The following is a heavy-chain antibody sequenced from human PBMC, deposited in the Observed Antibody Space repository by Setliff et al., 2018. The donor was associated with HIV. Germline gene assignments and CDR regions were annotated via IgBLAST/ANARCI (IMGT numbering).Heavy chain of an antibody. CDR1: GGSFSGYY. J-gene: IGHJ4*02. CDR2: INHSGST. D-gene: IGHD3-3*01. Sequence: PSETLSLTCAVYGGSFSGYYWSWIRQPPGKGLEWIGEINHSGSTYYNPSLKSRVTISVDTSKNQFSLKLSSVTAADTAVYYCARANFWSGYYGYWGQGTLVTVSS. V-gene: IGHV4-34*01. CDR3: ARANFWSGYYGY.